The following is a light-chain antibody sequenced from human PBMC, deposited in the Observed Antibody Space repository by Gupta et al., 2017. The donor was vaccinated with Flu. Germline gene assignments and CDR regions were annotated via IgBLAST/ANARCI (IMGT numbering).Light chain of an antibody. CDR3: CSDADGGTLR. V-gene: IGLV2-23*01. J-gene: IGLJ2*01. CDR1: SSGVGGYNT. CDR2: EVT. Sequence: ISCNGTSSGVGGYNTVSWYQQHPSKAPKLMIFEVTKRPSAVSDRFFGSKSGNKASLAISGVQAENEAAYYCCSDADGGTLRFGGGTKLTVL.